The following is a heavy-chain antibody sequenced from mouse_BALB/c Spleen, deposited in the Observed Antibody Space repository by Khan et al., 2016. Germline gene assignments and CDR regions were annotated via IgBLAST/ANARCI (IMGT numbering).Heavy chain of an antibody. J-gene: IGHJ2*01. V-gene: IGHV4-1*02. D-gene: IGHD1-2*01. CDR3: ARLHYYGYVGY. Sequence: EVKLLESGGGLVQPGGSLKLSCAASGFDFSRYWMSWVRQAPGKGLEWIGEINPDSSTINYTPSLKDKFIISRDNANNTLYLQMSKVRSEDTARYYCARLHYYGYVGYWGQGATLTVSS. CDR2: INPDSSTI. CDR1: GFDFSRYW.